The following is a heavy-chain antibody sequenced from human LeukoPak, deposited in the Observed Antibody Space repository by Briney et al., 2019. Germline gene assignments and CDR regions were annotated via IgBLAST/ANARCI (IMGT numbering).Heavy chain of an antibody. D-gene: IGHD1-26*01. CDR2: IWYDGSNK. Sequence: PGRSLRLSCAASGFTFSSYGMHWVRQAPGKGLEWVAVIWYDGSNKYYADSVKGRFTISRDNSKNTLYLQMNSLRAEDTAVYYCARESRLLHAFDIWGQGTMVTVSS. CDR1: GFTFSSYG. CDR3: ARESRLLHAFDI. V-gene: IGHV3-33*01. J-gene: IGHJ3*02.